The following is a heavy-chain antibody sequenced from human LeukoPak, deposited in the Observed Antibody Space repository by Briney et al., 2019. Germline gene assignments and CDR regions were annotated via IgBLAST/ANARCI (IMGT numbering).Heavy chain of an antibody. Sequence: GGSLRLSCAASGFTFSSYAMSWVRQAPGKGLEWVSAISGSGGSTYYADSVKGRFTISRDNSKNTLYLQMNRLRAEDTAVYYCAKRSSDSSGYYSYFDYWGQGTLVTVSS. CDR3: AKRSSDSSGYYSYFDY. D-gene: IGHD3-22*01. CDR2: ISGSGGST. J-gene: IGHJ4*02. V-gene: IGHV3-23*01. CDR1: GFTFSSYA.